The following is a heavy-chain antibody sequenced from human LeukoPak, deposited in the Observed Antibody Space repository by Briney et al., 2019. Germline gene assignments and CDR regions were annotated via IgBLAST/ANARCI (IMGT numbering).Heavy chain of an antibody. D-gene: IGHD2-2*01. V-gene: IGHV1-2*02. CDR2: INPNSGGT. Sequence: ASVTVSFKASGYTFTGYYMHWVRQAPGQGLEWMGWINPNSGGTNYAQKFQGRVTMTRDTSISTAYVELSRLRSDDTAVYYCARGRMVVVPAAILEFDYWGQGTLVTVSS. J-gene: IGHJ4*02. CDR1: GYTFTGYY. CDR3: ARGRMVVVPAAILEFDY.